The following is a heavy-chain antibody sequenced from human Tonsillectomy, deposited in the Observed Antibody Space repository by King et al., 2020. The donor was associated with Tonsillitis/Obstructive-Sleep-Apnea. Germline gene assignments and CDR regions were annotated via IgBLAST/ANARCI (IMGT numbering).Heavy chain of an antibody. CDR1: GFTFSSYA. CDR2: ISDTGDNT. D-gene: IGHD5-24*01. V-gene: IGHV3-23*04. Sequence: VQLVESGGGLVQPGGSLRLSCAASGFTFSSYAMSWVRQAPGKGLEWVSTISDTGDNTYYADSVKGRFTISRDNSTSLLYLQMNSLRVEDTAVYYCATQLMLDHWGQGSLVAVSS. CDR3: ATQLMLDH. J-gene: IGHJ4*02.